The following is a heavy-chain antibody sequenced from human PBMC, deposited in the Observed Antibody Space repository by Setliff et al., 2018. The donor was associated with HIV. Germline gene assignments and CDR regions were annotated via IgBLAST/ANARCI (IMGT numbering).Heavy chain of an antibody. J-gene: IGHJ5*02. CDR2: INANSGSP. D-gene: IGHD4-17*01. Sequence: ASVKVSCKTSGYNFENYAINWVRQAPGQGLEWMGWINANSGSPTYAQAFTGPFFFSVDTAVATAYLQINNLKTEDTAVYFCARGLYGDYGGDLNWLDPWGHGTRVTVSS. V-gene: IGHV7-4-1*02. CDR1: GYNFENYA. CDR3: ARGLYGDYGGDLNWLDP.